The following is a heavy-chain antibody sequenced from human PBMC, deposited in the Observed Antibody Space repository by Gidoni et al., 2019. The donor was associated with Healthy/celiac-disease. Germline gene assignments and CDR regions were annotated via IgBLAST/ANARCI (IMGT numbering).Heavy chain of an antibody. CDR3: AKEWTDIVVATAPPH. D-gene: IGHD2-21*02. Sequence: EVQLVESGGGLVQPGGSLRLPCEASGFPFSSYAMSWVRQAPGKGLEWVSAISGSGGSTYYADSVKVRFTISRDNAKNTLYLQMNSLRAEDTAVYDCAKEWTDIVVATAPPHWGQGTLVTVSS. V-gene: IGHV3-23*04. J-gene: IGHJ1*01. CDR2: ISGSGGST. CDR1: GFPFSSYA.